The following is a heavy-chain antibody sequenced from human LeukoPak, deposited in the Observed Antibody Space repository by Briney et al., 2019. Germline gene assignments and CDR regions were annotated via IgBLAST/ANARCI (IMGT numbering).Heavy chain of an antibody. CDR3: ARDLVDARGDAFDI. CDR2: MNPNSGNT. D-gene: IGHD3-10*01. J-gene: IGHJ3*02. Sequence: ASVKVSCKASGYTFTGYYMHWVRQAPGQGLEWMGWMNPNSGNTGYAQKFQGRVTMTRNTSISTAYMELSSLRSEDTAVYYCARDLVDARGDAFDIWGQGTMVTVSS. CDR1: GYTFTGYY. V-gene: IGHV1-8*02.